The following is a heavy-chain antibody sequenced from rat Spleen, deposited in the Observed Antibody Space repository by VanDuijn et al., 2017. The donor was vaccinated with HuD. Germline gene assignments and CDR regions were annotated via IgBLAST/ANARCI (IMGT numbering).Heavy chain of an antibody. V-gene: IGHV5S13*01. Sequence: EVQLVESGGGLVQPGGSLKLSCAASGFTYNNYVMAWVRQAPTKGLEWVASISAGGGNTYYRDSVKGRFTISRDNAKNTLYLQVDSLRSEDTATYYGATQAWGDDWFAYWGQGTLVTVSS. J-gene: IGHJ3*01. CDR3: ATQAWGDDWFAY. D-gene: IGHD1-1*01. CDR2: ISAGGGNT. CDR1: GFTYNNYV.